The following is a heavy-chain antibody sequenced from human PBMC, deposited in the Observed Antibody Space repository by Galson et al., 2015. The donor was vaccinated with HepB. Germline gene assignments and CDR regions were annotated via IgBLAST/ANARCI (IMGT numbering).Heavy chain of an antibody. CDR2: IYPGDSDT. CDR3: ARLVYYDSSGYYGGHFDY. CDR1: GYSFTSYW. Sequence: QSGAEVKKPGESLKISCKGSGYSFTSYWIGWVRQMPGKGLEWMGIIYPGDSDTRYSPSFQGQVTISADKSISTAYLQWSSLKASDTAMYYCARLVYYDSSGYYGGHFDYWGQGTLVTVSS. V-gene: IGHV5-51*03. J-gene: IGHJ4*02. D-gene: IGHD3-22*01.